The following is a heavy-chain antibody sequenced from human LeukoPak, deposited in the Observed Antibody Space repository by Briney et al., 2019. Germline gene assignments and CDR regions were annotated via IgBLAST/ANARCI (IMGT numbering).Heavy chain of an antibody. D-gene: IGHD6-13*01. J-gene: IGHJ4*02. V-gene: IGHV3-21*01. CDR2: ISTGSSYM. CDR1: GFSFITYG. CDR3: AGTAAGTDY. Sequence: GRSLRLSCAASGFSFITYGMHWVRQAPGKGLEWVSSISTGSSYMYYADSVKGRFTISRDNAKNSLYLQMNSLRVEDTAVYYCAGTAAGTDYWGQGTLVTVSS.